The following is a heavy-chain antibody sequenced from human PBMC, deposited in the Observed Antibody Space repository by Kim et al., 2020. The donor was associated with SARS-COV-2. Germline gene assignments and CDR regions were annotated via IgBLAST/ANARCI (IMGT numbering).Heavy chain of an antibody. D-gene: IGHD4-17*01. Sequence: SETLSLTCTVSGGSISSYYWSWIRQPAGKGLEWIGRIYTSGSTNYNPSLKSRVTMSVDTSKNQFSLKLSSVTAADTAVYYCARSGDYSTRGYYYGMDVWGQGTTVTVSS. CDR2: IYTSGST. V-gene: IGHV4-4*07. J-gene: IGHJ6*02. CDR1: GGSISSYY. CDR3: ARSGDYSTRGYYYGMDV.